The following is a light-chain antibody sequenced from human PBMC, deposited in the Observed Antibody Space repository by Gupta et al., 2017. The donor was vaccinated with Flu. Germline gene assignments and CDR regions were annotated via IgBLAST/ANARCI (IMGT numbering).Light chain of an antibody. J-gene: IGKJ4*01. CDR3: QQRSNWPLT. V-gene: IGKV3-11*01. CDR1: QSVSSY. Sequence: VLTSSPATLSLSPGERATLPCRASQSVSSYLAWYQQKPGQAPRLLIYDASNRATGIPARFNGSGSGTDFTLTISSLEPEDFAVYYCQQRSNWPLTFGGGTKVEIK. CDR2: DAS.